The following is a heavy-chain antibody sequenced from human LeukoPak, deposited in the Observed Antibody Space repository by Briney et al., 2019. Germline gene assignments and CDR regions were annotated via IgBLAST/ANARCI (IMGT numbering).Heavy chain of an antibody. Sequence: ASVKISCKASGYTFTGYYMHWVRQAPGQGLEWMGWINPNSGGTNYAQKFQGRVTMTRDTSISTAYMELSRLRSDDTAVYYCASRTTTVTTYSRFGAFDIWGQGTMVTVSS. J-gene: IGHJ3*02. V-gene: IGHV1-2*02. CDR2: INPNSGGT. CDR3: ASRTTTVTTYSRFGAFDI. CDR1: GYTFTGYY. D-gene: IGHD4-17*01.